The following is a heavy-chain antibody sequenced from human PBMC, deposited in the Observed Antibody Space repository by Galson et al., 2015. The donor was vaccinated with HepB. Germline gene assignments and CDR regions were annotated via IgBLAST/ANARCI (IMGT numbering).Heavy chain of an antibody. CDR1: GYTFTRYH. CDR2: INPGGGST. J-gene: IGHJ6*02. CDR3: AREAYQLLYDAHYYYGMDV. Sequence: SVKVSCKASGYTFTRYHMHWVRQAPGQGLEWMGTINPGGGSTSYAQKFQGRVTMTRDTSTSTVYMELSSLRSEDTAVYYCAREAYQLLYDAHYYYGMDVWGQGTTVTVSS. D-gene: IGHD2-2*02. V-gene: IGHV1-46*01.